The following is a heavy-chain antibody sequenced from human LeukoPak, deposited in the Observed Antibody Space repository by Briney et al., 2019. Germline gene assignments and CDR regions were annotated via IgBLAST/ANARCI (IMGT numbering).Heavy chain of an antibody. V-gene: IGHV4-61*02. J-gene: IGHJ4*02. Sequence: PSQTLSLTCTVSGGSISSGSHYWSWIRQPAGKGLEWIGRIYTSGSTNYNPSLKSRVTISVDTSKNQFSLKLSSVTAADTSVYYCARFPGYSYGPHFDYWGQGTLVTVSS. D-gene: IGHD5-18*01. CDR3: ARFPGYSYGPHFDY. CDR2: IYTSGST. CDR1: GGSISSGSHY.